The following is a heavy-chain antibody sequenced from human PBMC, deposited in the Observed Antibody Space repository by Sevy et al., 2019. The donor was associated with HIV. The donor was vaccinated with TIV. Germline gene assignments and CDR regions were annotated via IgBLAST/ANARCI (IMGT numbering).Heavy chain of an antibody. V-gene: IGHV6-1*01. J-gene: IGHJ4*02. CDR3: AREEGSYCSSTSCYRGGIVAAAVDY. CDR2: TYYRSKWSN. D-gene: IGHD2-2*02. CDR1: GDSVSSNSTA. Sequence: SQTISLTCAISGDSVSSNSTAWNWIRQSPSRGLEWLGRTYYRSKWSNDYAVSVKSRITINPDTSKYHFSLQLNAVTPEDRAVYYCAREEGSYCSSTSCYRGGIVAAAVDYWGQGTLVTVSS.